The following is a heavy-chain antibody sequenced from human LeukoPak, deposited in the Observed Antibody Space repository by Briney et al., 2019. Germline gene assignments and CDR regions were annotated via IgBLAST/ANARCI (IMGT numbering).Heavy chain of an antibody. CDR1: GSTFSSYA. V-gene: IGHV3-23*01. CDR3: AKRGGIVVVTNYFDY. D-gene: IGHD2-21*02. Sequence: GGSLRLSCAASGSTFSSYAMSWVRQAPGKGLKWVSAISGSGGSTYYADSVKGRFTISRDNSKNTLYLQMNSLRAEDTAVYYCAKRGGIVVVTNYFDYWGQGTLVTVSS. J-gene: IGHJ4*02. CDR2: ISGSGGST.